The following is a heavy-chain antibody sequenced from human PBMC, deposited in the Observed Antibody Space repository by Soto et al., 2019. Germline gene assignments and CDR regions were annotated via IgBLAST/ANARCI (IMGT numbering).Heavy chain of an antibody. CDR2: ISGSGGST. J-gene: IGHJ5*02. V-gene: IGHV3-23*01. CDR3: AKEISGWHGVDP. Sequence: GGSLRLSCAASGFTFSSYAMNWVRQAPGKGLEWVSAISGSGGSTYYADSVKGRFAISRDNSKNTLYLQLDSLRADDTAVYYCAKEISGWHGVDPWGQGTLVTVSS. CDR1: GFTFSSYA. D-gene: IGHD6-19*01.